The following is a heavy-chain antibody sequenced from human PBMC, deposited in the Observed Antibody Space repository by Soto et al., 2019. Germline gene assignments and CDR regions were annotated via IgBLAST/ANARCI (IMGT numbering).Heavy chain of an antibody. CDR2: VYYRGRS. CDR1: GGSVSNSNDS. Sequence: PSETLSITCTVSGGSVSNSNDSWGWIRQSPGKGLEWIGSVYYRGRSYSKSSVKSRVTISVDTSKNQFSLNLNSVTASDTAVYFCVSQRTSVLTQAYFDYWGPGALVTVSS. J-gene: IGHJ4*02. CDR3: VSQRTSVLTQAYFDY. D-gene: IGHD2-8*01. V-gene: IGHV4-39*01.